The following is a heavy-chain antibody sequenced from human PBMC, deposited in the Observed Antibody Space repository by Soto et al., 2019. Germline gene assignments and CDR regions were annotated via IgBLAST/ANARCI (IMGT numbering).Heavy chain of an antibody. D-gene: IGHD3-3*01. Sequence: QVQLVESGGGVVQPGRSLRLSCAASGFTFSSYGMHWVRQAPGKGLEWVAVIWYDGSNKYYADSVKGRFTISRDNSKNTLYLQMNSLRADDTAVYYCARGRGRTIFGVVFHGMDVWGQGTTVTVSS. CDR1: GFTFSSYG. J-gene: IGHJ6*02. CDR3: ARGRGRTIFGVVFHGMDV. V-gene: IGHV3-33*01. CDR2: IWYDGSNK.